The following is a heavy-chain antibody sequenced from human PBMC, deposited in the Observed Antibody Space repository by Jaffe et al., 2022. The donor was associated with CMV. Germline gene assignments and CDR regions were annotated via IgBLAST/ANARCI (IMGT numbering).Heavy chain of an antibody. Sequence: EVQVVESGGGLVQPGGSLRLSCLVSGLTFSDYEMNWVRQSPVKELEWVSNISSSDSNIHYVDSVKGRFIISRDNAKQSLFLQMNTLRVEDTAVYYCVSGRNCPNGVCNSAASFQYWGLGTLVVVSS. CDR2: ISSSDSNI. V-gene: IGHV3-48*03. J-gene: IGHJ1*01. D-gene: IGHD2-8*01. CDR3: VSGRNCPNGVCNSAASFQY. CDR1: GLTFSDYE.